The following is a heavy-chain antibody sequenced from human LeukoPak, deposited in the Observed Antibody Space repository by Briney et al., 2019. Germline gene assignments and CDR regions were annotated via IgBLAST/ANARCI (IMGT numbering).Heavy chain of an antibody. CDR3: TRDQTPYY. J-gene: IGHJ4*02. CDR1: RFRFISYY. CDR2: IRSKVYGGTP. V-gene: IGHV3-49*04. Sequence: GSLRLSCAASRFRFISYYMTWVRQAPGKGLGWVGFIRSKVYGGTPEYAASVKGRFTISRDDSKGIAYLQMNSLKTEDTAVYYCTRDQTPYYWGQGTLVTVSS.